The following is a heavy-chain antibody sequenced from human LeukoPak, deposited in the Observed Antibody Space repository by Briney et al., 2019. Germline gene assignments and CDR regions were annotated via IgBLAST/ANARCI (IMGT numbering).Heavy chain of an antibody. CDR1: GFTFGDYA. Sequence: GGSLRLSCTASGFTFGDYAMSWVRQAPGKGLEWVGFIRSKAYGGTTVYAASVKGRFTISRDDSKCIAYLQMNSLKTEDTAVYYCTRDHRHYYDSSGYYYAIYYWGQGTLVTVSS. CDR3: TRDHRHYYDSSGYYYAIYY. J-gene: IGHJ4*02. CDR2: IRSKAYGGTT. V-gene: IGHV3-49*04. D-gene: IGHD3-22*01.